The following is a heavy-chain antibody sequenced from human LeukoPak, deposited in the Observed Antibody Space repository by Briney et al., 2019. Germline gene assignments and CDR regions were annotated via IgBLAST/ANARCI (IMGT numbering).Heavy chain of an antibody. CDR3: ARRGSSGLFDY. D-gene: IGHD6-19*01. J-gene: IGHJ4*02. V-gene: IGHV4-4*02. CDR2: IYHSGST. Sequence: SGTLSLTCAVSGGSISSGNWWSWVRQPPGKGLEWIGQIYHSGSTNYNPSLKSRVTISVDTSKNQFSLKLSSVTAADTAVYYCARRGSSGLFDYWGQGTLVTVSS. CDR1: GGSISSGNW.